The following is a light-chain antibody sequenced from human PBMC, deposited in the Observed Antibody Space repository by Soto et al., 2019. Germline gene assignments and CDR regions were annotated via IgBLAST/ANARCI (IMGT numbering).Light chain of an antibody. CDR1: RSNIGAGYD. J-gene: IGLJ2*01. Sequence: QSVLTQPPSVSGAPGQRVTISCTGSRSNIGAGYDVHWYQQLPGTAPKLLIYGNSNRPSGVPDRFSGSKSGTSASLAITGLQAEDEADYYCQSYDSSLGEVFGGGTKLTVL. V-gene: IGLV1-40*01. CDR2: GNS. CDR3: QSYDSSLGEV.